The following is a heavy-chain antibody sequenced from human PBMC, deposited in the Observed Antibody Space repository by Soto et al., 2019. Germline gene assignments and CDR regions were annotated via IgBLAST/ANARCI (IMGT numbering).Heavy chain of an antibody. V-gene: IGHV5-10-1*01. CDR1: GYSFTSYW. CDR3: ARHAYYYDSRHHYHYGMDG. CDR2: IDPSDSYT. J-gene: IGHJ6*02. D-gene: IGHD3-22*01. Sequence: LGESRTISCKGSGYSFTSYWISCVRQMPGKGLEWMGRIDPSDSYTNYSPSFQGHVTISADNSISTAYLQWRSLKASDTAMYYCARHAYYYDSRHHYHYGMDGSGQGTTAPASS.